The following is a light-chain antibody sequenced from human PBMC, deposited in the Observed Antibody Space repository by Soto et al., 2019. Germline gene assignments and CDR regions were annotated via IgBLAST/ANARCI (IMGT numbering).Light chain of an antibody. J-gene: IGLJ1*01. CDR3: SSYSASSTTHYV. Sequence: QSALTQPASLSGSPGQSITISCTGTSSDVGGYNYVSWYQQHPGKAPKLMIYDVSNRPSGVSNRFSGSKSGNTASLTISGLHAGDEADYYCSSYSASSTTHYVFGTGTKLTVL. V-gene: IGLV2-14*03. CDR2: DVS. CDR1: SSDVGGYNY.